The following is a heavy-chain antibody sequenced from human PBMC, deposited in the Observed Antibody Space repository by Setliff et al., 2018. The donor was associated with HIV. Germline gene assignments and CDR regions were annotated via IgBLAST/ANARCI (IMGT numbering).Heavy chain of an antibody. Sequence: VKVSCKASGGTFSTYTISWVRQAPGQGLEWMGGIIPIFGTANSAQNFQGRVTITRDTSVGTAYMELSSLRSEDTAVYYCARALRGFHGSGTQFYYYLDVWGKGTTVTVSS. V-gene: IGHV1-69*05. D-gene: IGHD3-10*01. CDR2: IIPIFGTA. J-gene: IGHJ6*03. CDR3: ARALRGFHGSGTQFYYYLDV. CDR1: GGTFSTYT.